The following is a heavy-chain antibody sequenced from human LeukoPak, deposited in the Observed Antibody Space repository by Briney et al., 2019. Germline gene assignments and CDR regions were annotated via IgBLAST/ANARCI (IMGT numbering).Heavy chain of an antibody. J-gene: IGHJ4*02. D-gene: IGHD3-10*01. V-gene: IGHV3-48*01. CDR3: ARAGSLYYGSGTYGY. CDR1: GFTLSSYS. CDR2: ISSSSSTI. Sequence: PGGSLRLSCAASGFTLSSYSMNWVRQAPGKGLEWVSYISSSSSTIYYADSVKGRFTISRDNAKNSLYLQMNSLRAEDTAVYYCARAGSLYYGSGTYGYWGQGTLVTVSS.